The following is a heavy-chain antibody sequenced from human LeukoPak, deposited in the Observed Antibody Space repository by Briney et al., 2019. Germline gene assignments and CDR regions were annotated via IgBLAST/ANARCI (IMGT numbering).Heavy chain of an antibody. CDR1: GFTLSYYG. V-gene: IGHV3-30*02. CDR2: IRYDGSNK. D-gene: IGHD6-13*01. CDR3: AKLLPPIAATDQLAPDY. Sequence: GGSLRLSCAASGFTLSYYGMHWVRQAPGKGLEWVAFIRYDGSNKYYADFVKGRFTISRDNSNNTLYLQMNSLRPEDTAVYYCAKLLPPIAATDQLAPDYWGQGTLVTVSS. J-gene: IGHJ4*02.